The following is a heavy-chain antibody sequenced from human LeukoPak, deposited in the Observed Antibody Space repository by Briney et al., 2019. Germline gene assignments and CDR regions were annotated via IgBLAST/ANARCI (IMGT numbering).Heavy chain of an antibody. J-gene: IGHJ4*02. CDR3: ANLLRWEPY. V-gene: IGHV3-30*18. CDR2: ISYDGSNK. CDR1: GFSFSDYN. Sequence: PGGSLRLSCAASGFSFSDYNMHWVRQAPGKGLEWVAVISYDGSNKYYADSVKGRFTISRDNSKNTLYLQMNSLRAEDTAVYYCANLLRWEPYWGQGTLVTVSS. D-gene: IGHD4-23*01.